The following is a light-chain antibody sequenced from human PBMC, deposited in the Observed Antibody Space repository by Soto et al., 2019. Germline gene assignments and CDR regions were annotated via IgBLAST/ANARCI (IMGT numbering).Light chain of an antibody. CDR3: QQRNRWPPVYT. CDR2: DVY. Sequence: EIVLTQSPATLSLSPWERATLSCKTSQSTSSYLDWYQHRPGQTPRLLIYDVYNRATGIPARLSGSGSGTEFTPPISCAEPEDLAVYYCQQRNRWPPVYTFGQWTKLDI. CDR1: QSTSSY. J-gene: IGKJ2*01. V-gene: IGKV3-11*01.